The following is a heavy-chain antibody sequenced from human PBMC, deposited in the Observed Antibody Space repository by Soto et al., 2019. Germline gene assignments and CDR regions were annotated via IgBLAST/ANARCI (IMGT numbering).Heavy chain of an antibody. CDR1: GGSISSGDYY. D-gene: IGHD2-8*01. CDR2: IYYSGST. J-gene: IGHJ5*02. Sequence: QVQLQESGPGLVKPSQTLSLTCTVSGGSISSGDYYWSWIRQPPGKGLEWIGYIYYSGSTYYNPSLESRVTISVDTSKNQFSLKLSSVTAADTAVYYCARLILMVYGWDWFDPWGQGTLVTVSS. CDR3: ARLILMVYGWDWFDP. V-gene: IGHV4-30-4*01.